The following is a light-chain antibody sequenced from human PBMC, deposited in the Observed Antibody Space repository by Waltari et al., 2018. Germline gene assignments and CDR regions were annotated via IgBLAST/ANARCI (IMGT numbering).Light chain of an antibody. Sequence: SSELTQDPAVSVALGQTVRITCQGDRLRTYYVSWFYQKPGQAPALVIYGKNNRPSGIPDRFSASTSGTTASLTIIGAQAEDEADYYCHSRDSSGDVVIGGGTKLTVV. CDR1: RLRTYY. CDR3: HSRDSSGDVV. J-gene: IGLJ2*01. CDR2: GKN. V-gene: IGLV3-19*01.